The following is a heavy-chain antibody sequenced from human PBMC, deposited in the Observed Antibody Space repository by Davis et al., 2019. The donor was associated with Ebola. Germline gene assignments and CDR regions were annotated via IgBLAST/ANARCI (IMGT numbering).Heavy chain of an antibody. V-gene: IGHV3-30*18. J-gene: IGHJ6*03. CDR1: GFTFSNYG. Sequence: PGGSLRLSCAASGFTFSNYGMHWVRQAPGKGLEWVAVISFDGSNKYYADSVKGRFTISRDNSKSTLFLQMNSLRADTAVYYCAKALKTHYYYYYMDVWGKGTTVTVSS. CDR2: ISFDGSNK. CDR3: AKALKTHYYYYYMDV.